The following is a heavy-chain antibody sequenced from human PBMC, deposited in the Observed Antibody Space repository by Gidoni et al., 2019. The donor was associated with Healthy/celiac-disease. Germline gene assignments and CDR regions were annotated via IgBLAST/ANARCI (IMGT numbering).Heavy chain of an antibody. CDR1: GFTYDDYA. D-gene: IGHD3-10*01. CDR3: AQATDGSGAEGMDV. CDR2: ISWNSGSI. J-gene: IGHJ6*02. Sequence: EVQLVESGGGLVQPGRSLRLSCADSGFTYDDYAMHWVRPAQGKGLGWVSGISWNSGSIGYADSVKGRFTISRDNANNSLYLQMNSLSAEDTALYYCAQATDGSGAEGMDVWGQGTTVTVSS. V-gene: IGHV3-9*01.